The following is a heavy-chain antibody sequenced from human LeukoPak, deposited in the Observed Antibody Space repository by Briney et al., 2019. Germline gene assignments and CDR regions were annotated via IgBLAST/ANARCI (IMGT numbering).Heavy chain of an antibody. CDR2: INPKSGGT. CDR1: GYTFTGYY. D-gene: IGHD4-17*01. V-gene: IGHV1-2*02. J-gene: IGHJ6*02. CDR3: ATSLRTTVTSYYFYYGMDV. Sequence: ASVKVSCKASGYTFTGYYMHWVRQAPGQGLEWMGWINPKSGGTKYAQKFQGRVTMTRDTSISTAYMEVGRLRSEDTAVYHCATSLRTTVTSYYFYYGMDVWGQGTTVTVSS.